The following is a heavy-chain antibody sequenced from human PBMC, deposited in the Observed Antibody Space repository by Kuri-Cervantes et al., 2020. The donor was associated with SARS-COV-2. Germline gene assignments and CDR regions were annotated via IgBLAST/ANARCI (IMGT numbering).Heavy chain of an antibody. CDR2: INPNSGGT. V-gene: IGHV1-2*02. CDR1: GYTFTGYY. Sequence: ASVKVSCKASGYTFTGYYMHWVRQAPGQGLEWMGWINPNSGGTNYAQKFQGRVTMTEDTSTDTAYMELSSLRSEDTAVYYCATDGYWGQGTLVTVSS. CDR3: ATDGY. J-gene: IGHJ4*02.